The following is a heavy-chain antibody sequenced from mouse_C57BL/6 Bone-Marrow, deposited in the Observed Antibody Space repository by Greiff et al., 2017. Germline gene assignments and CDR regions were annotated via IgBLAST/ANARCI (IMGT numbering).Heavy chain of an antibody. J-gene: IGHJ3*01. D-gene: IGHD2-4*01. CDR3: TTGDYDRGLAY. CDR1: GFNIKDDY. CDR2: IDPENGDT. V-gene: IGHV14-4*01. Sequence: EVKVEESGAELVRPGASVKLSCTASGFNIKDDYMHWVKQRPEQGLEWIGWIDPENGDTEYASKFQGKATITADTSSNTAYLQLSSLTSEDTAVYYGTTGDYDRGLAYWGQGTLVTVSA.